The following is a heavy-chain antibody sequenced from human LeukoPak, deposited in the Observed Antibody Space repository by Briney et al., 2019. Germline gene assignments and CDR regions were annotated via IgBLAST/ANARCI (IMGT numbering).Heavy chain of an antibody. J-gene: IGHJ3*02. D-gene: IGHD3-22*01. CDR1: GFTFDDYA. Sequence: GGSLRLSCAASGFTFDDYAMHWARQAPGKGLEWVSGISWNSGSIGYADSVKGRFTISRDNAKNSLYLQMNSLRAEDTALYYCAKDVDPITMIVVGAFDIWGQGTMVTVSS. CDR2: ISWNSGSI. CDR3: AKDVDPITMIVVGAFDI. V-gene: IGHV3-9*01.